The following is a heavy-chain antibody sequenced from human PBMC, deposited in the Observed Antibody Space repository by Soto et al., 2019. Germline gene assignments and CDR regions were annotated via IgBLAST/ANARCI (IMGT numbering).Heavy chain of an antibody. CDR2: INPNSGGT. CDR1: GYTFTGYY. CDR3: ARGPYDFWSGSADAFDI. Sequence: ASVKVSCKASGYTFTGYYMHWVRQAPGQGLEWMGWINPNSGGTNYAQKFQGRVTLTRDTSISTAYMELSRLRSDDTAVYYCARGPYDFWSGSADAFDIWGQGTMVTVSS. D-gene: IGHD3-3*01. V-gene: IGHV1-2*02. J-gene: IGHJ3*02.